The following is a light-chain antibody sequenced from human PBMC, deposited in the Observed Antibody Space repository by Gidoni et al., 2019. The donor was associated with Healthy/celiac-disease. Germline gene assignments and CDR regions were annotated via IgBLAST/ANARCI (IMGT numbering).Light chain of an antibody. CDR2: DAS. J-gene: IGKJ4*01. Sequence: EVVLTQSPATLSLSPGERATLSCRASQSVSSYLAWYQQKPGQAPRLLSYDASNRATGIPARFSGSGSSAVFTLTISILEPEDFAVYYCQQRSNWPTFGGGTKVEIK. V-gene: IGKV3-11*01. CDR3: QQRSNWPT. CDR1: QSVSSY.